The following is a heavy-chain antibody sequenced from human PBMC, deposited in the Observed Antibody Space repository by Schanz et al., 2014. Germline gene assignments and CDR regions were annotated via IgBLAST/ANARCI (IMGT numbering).Heavy chain of an antibody. CDR2: INPNSGGT. J-gene: IGHJ4*02. D-gene: IGHD2-21*01. CDR3: ARVTNGFNSHGPFDS. CDR1: GYTFTGYY. Sequence: QVQLVQSGAEVKKAGASVKVSCKASGYTFTGYYMHWVRQAPGQGLEWMGRINPNSGGTNYAQKFQVRVTMTRATSISTAYMELSSLRSADTAVYYCARVTNGFNSHGPFDSWGQGTLVTVSS. V-gene: IGHV1-2*06.